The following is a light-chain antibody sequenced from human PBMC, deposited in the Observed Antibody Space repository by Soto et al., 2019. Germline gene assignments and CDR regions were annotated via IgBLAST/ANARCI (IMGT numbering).Light chain of an antibody. J-gene: IGKJ3*01. CDR2: GAS. CDR3: QQYGSSI. CDR1: QSVSSSY. Sequence: EIVLTQSPGTLSLSPGERATLSCRASQSVSSSYLAWHQQKPGQAPRLLIYGASSRATGIAGRFSGSWSGTDFTITISRLEAEDVAEYYCQQYGSSIFGPGTKVDIK. V-gene: IGKV3-20*01.